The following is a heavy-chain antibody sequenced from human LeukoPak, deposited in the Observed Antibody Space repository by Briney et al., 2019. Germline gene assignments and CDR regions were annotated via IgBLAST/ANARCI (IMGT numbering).Heavy chain of an antibody. D-gene: IGHD2-15*01. CDR2: INHSGST. V-gene: IGHV4-34*01. CDR3: ARALGSRYCSGGRCYPTN. Sequence: MASETLSLSCAVYGGSFRGYYWSWIRQPPGKGLEWIGEINHSGSTNYNPSLKSRVTISVDTSKNQFSLKLSSVTAADTAVYYCARALGSRYCSGGRCYPTNWGQGTLVTVSS. CDR1: GGSFRGYY. J-gene: IGHJ4*02.